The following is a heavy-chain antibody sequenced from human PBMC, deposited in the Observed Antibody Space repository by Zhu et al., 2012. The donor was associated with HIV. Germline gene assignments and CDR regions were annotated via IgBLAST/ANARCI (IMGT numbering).Heavy chain of an antibody. Sequence: QVQLQESGPGLVKPSQTLSLTCTVSGGSISSGDYYWSWIRQPPGKGLEWIGYIYYSGSTYYNPSLKSRVTISVDTSKNQFSLKLSSVTAADTAVYYCARELRDSWAVAGSCGWFDPWGQGTLVTVSS. CDR2: IYYSGST. CDR1: GGSISSGDYY. V-gene: IGHV4-30-4*08. D-gene: IGHD6-19*01. CDR3: ARELRDSWAVAGSCGWFDP. J-gene: IGHJ5*02.